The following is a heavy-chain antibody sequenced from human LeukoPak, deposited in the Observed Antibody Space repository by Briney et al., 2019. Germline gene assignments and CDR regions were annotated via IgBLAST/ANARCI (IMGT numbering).Heavy chain of an antibody. J-gene: IGHJ4*02. CDR3: ATEKGSNFDY. CDR2: ISGSGGST. CDR1: GFTFSDYY. D-gene: IGHD6-6*01. Sequence: GGSLRLFCEASGFTFSDYYISWIRQAPGKGLEWVSAISGSGGSTYYADSVKGRFTISRDNSKNTLYLQMNSLRAEDTAVYYCATEKGSNFDYWGQGTLVTVSS. V-gene: IGHV3-23*01.